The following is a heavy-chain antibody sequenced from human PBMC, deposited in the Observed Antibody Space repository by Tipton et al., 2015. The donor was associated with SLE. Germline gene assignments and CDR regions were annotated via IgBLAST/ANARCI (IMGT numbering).Heavy chain of an antibody. V-gene: IGHV1-8*01. CDR2: MNPNSGNT. CDR1: GYTFTSYD. J-gene: IGHJ4*02. D-gene: IGHD3-3*01. CDR3: ARGPPDFWSGYYPFGY. Sequence: QLVQSGAEVKKPGASVKVSCKASGYTFTSYDINWVRQATGQGLEWMGWMNPNSGNTGYAQKFQGRVAMTRNTSISTAYMELSSLRSEDTAVYYCARGPPDFWSGYYPFGYWGQGTLVTVSS.